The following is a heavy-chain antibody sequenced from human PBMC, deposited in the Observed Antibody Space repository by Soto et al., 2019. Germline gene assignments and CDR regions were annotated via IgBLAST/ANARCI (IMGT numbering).Heavy chain of an antibody. V-gene: IGHV3-74*01. CDR1: GFTFSSYW. D-gene: IGHD5-12*01. J-gene: IGHJ6*02. Sequence: EVQLVESGGGLVQPGGSLRLSCAASGFTFSSYWMHWVRQAPGKGLVWVSRINSDGSSTSYADSVKGRFTISRDNAKNTLYLQMNSLRAEDTAVYYCARAGDGYNNLIVYYYYGMDVWGQGTTVTVSS. CDR3: ARAGDGYNNLIVYYYYGMDV. CDR2: INSDGSST.